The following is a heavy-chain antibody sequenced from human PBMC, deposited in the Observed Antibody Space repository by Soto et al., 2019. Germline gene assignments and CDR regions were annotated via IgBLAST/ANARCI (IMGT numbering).Heavy chain of an antibody. J-gene: IGHJ6*02. CDR3: ARDRSIAARPGNYYYGMDV. V-gene: IGHV3-13*01. D-gene: IGHD6-6*01. Sequence: GGSLRLSCAASGFTFSSYDMHWVRQATGKGLKWVSAIGTAGDTYYPGSVKGRFTISRENAKNSLYLQMNSLRAGDTAVYYCARDRSIAARPGNYYYGMDVWGQGTTVTVSS. CDR1: GFTFSSYD. CDR2: IGTAGDT.